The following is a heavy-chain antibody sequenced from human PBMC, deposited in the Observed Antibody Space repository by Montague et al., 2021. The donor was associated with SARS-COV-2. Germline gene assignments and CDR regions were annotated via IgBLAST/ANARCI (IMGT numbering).Heavy chain of an antibody. V-gene: IGHV3-7*05. J-gene: IGHJ6*04. D-gene: IGHD3-10*01. Sequence: SLRLSCAASGFTFSSYWMSWVRQAPGKGLEWVANIKQDGSEKYYVDSVKGRFTIPRDNAKNSLYLQMNSLRAEDTAVYYCAREPLLWFGDSAPDVWGKGTTVTVSS. CDR3: AREPLLWFGDSAPDV. CDR2: IKQDGSEK. CDR1: GFTFSSYW.